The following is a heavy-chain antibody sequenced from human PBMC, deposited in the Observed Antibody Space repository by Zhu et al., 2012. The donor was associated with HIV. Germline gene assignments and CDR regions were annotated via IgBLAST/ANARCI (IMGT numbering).Heavy chain of an antibody. J-gene: IGHJ3*02. Sequence: VQLSESGGGLVQPGGSLRLSCAASGFAFSSSAMSWVRQAPGKGLEWVSAISGSGGSTYYADSVKGRFTISRDNSKNTLYLQMNSLRAEDTAVYYCAKDRTYYYDSSGYWVNAFDIWGQGTTVTVSS. CDR2: ISGSGGST. CDR3: AKDRTYYYDSSGYWVNAFDI. D-gene: IGHD3-22*01. CDR1: GFAFSSSA. V-gene: IGHV3-23*01.